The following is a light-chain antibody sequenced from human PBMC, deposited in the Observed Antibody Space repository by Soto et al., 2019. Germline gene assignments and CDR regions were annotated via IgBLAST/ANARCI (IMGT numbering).Light chain of an antibody. CDR3: QQRSYWPLT. CDR1: QSVSSY. CDR2: DAS. V-gene: IGKV3-11*01. Sequence: ETVLTQSPATLSLSPGERATLSGRASQSVSSYLAWYQQKPGQAPRLLISDASNRATGIPARFSGSGSGTDFTLTISNVQPEDFAVYYCQQRSYWPLTFGGGTKVEI. J-gene: IGKJ4*01.